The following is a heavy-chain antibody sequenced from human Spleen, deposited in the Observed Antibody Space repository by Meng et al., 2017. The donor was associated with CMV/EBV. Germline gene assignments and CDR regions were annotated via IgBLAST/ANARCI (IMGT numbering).Heavy chain of an antibody. CDR2: TYYRSKWYN. J-gene: IGHJ5*02. CDR1: GDSVSSNSVA. D-gene: IGHD4-23*01. V-gene: IGHV6-1*01. CDR3: ASETTMVVTWGWFDP. Sequence: SETLSLTCAISGDSVSSNSVAWNWIRQSPSRGLEWLGRTYYRSKWYNDYAVSVKSRITINPDTSKNQFSLQLNSVTPEDTAVYYCASETTMVVTWGWFDPWGQGTLVTVSS.